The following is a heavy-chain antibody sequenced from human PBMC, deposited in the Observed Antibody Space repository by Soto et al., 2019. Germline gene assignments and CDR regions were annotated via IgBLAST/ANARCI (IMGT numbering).Heavy chain of an antibody. CDR3: AHFSDLEWFDP. V-gene: IGHV4-59*01. D-gene: IGHD2-21*01. CDR1: GGSISLYF. CDR2: IFYTGST. J-gene: IGHJ5*02. Sequence: QVQLQESGPGLVMPSETLSLTCTVSGGSISLYFWSWIRQSPGKGLEWIGYIFYTGSTTYNPSLKSRVTISIDTSKNQFSLKLSSLTAADTAVYYCAHFSDLEWFDPWGQGTLVTVSS.